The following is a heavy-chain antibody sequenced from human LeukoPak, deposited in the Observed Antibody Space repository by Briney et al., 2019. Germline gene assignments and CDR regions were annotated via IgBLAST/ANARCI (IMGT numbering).Heavy chain of an antibody. CDR1: GYTFTGYY. V-gene: IGHV1-2*02. CDR2: INPNSGGT. J-gene: IGHJ5*02. Sequence: EASVKVSCKASGYTFTGYYMHWVRQAPGQGLEWMGWINPNSGGTNYAQKFQGRVTITADESTSTAYMELSSLRSEDTAVYYCARDRPGRYCSSTSCYTASPFDPWGQGTLVIVSS. D-gene: IGHD2-2*02. CDR3: ARDRPGRYCSSTSCYTASPFDP.